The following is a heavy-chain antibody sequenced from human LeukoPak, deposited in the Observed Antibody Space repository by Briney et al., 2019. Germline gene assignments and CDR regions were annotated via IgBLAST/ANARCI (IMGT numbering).Heavy chain of an antibody. CDR1: GYTFTGYY. J-gene: IGHJ2*01. CDR3: ARDLAGIWAFDI. V-gene: IGHV1-2*02. CDR2: INPNSGGT. Sequence: ASVKVSCKASGYTFTGYYMHWVRQAPGQGLEWMGWINPNSGGTNYAQKFQGRVTMTRDTSISTAYMELSRLRSDDTAVYYCARDLAGIWAFDIWGRGTLVTVSS. D-gene: IGHD6-13*01.